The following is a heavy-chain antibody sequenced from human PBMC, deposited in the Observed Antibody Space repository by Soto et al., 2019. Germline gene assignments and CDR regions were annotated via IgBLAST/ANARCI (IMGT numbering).Heavy chain of an antibody. CDR2: VYYSGST. CDR3: ARSASTVTIWGLYYFDY. Sequence: SETLSLTCTVSGGSVSSSSYYWGWVRQPPGKGLEWIGSVYYSGSTYYNPSLESRVTISVDKSKNQFSLKLSSVTAADTAVYFCARSASTVTIWGLYYFDYWGQGTLVTVSS. J-gene: IGHJ4*02. CDR1: GGSVSSSSYY. V-gene: IGHV4-39*01. D-gene: IGHD3-9*01.